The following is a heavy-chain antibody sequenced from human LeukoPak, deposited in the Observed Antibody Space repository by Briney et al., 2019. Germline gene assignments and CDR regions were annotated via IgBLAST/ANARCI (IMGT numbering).Heavy chain of an antibody. Sequence: PSETLSLTCTVSGGSISSSSYYWGWIRQPPGKGLEWIGSIYYSGSTYYNPSLKSRVTISVDTSKNQFSLKLSSVTAADTAVYYCARFGYYDSSGSDFDYWGQGTLVTVSS. J-gene: IGHJ4*02. V-gene: IGHV4-39*07. CDR2: IYYSGST. CDR3: ARFGYYDSSGSDFDY. CDR1: GGSISSSSYY. D-gene: IGHD3-22*01.